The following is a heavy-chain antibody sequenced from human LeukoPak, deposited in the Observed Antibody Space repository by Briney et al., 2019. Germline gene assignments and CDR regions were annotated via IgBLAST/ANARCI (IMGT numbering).Heavy chain of an antibody. CDR2: ISYDGSNK. J-gene: IGHJ6*02. Sequence: PGGSLRLSCAASGFTFSSYWMHWVRQAPGKGLEWVSVISYDGSNKYYADSVKGRFTISRDNSKNTLYLQMNSLRAEDTAVYYCAKDRGGYLHPYYGMDVWGQGTTVTVSS. V-gene: IGHV3-30*18. CDR3: AKDRGGYLHPYYGMDV. CDR1: GFTFSSYW. D-gene: IGHD5-12*01.